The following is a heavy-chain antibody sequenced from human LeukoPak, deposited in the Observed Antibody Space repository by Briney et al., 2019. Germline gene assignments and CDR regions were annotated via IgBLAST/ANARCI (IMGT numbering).Heavy chain of an antibody. J-gene: IGHJ4*02. CDR2: IIPIFGTA. D-gene: IGHD4-11*01. CDR3: ARGTVTTQYYFDY. CDR1: GGTFSSYA. V-gene: IGHV1-69*13. Sequence: SVKVSCKAPGGTFSSYAISWVRQAPGQGLEWMGGIIPIFGTANYAQKFQGRVTITADESTSTAYMELSSLRSEDTAVYYCARGTVTTQYYFDYWGQGTLVTVSS.